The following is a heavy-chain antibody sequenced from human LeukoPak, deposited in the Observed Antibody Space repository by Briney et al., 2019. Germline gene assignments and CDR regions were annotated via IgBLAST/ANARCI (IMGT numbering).Heavy chain of an antibody. V-gene: IGHV3-30*04. J-gene: IGHJ4*02. CDR1: GFTFSSYA. CDR3: AKDQELWFDY. CDR2: ISYDGSNK. D-gene: IGHD5-18*01. Sequence: RSLRLSCAASGFTFSSYAMHWVRQAPGKGLEWVAVISYDGSNKYYADSVKGRFTISRDNSKNTLYLQMNSLRAEDTAVYYCAKDQELWFDYWGQGTLVTVSS.